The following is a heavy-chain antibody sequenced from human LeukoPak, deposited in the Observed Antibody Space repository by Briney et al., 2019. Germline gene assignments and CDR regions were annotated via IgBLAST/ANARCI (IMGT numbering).Heavy chain of an antibody. Sequence: GGSLRLSCAASGFTFSSYSMNWVRQAPGKGLEWVSSISSSSSYIYYADSVKGRFTISRDNAKNSLYLQMNSLRAEDTAVYYCASSSWNVDYYYGMDVWGQGTTVTVSS. J-gene: IGHJ6*02. CDR3: ASSSWNVDYYYGMDV. D-gene: IGHD1-1*01. CDR2: ISSSSSYI. CDR1: GFTFSSYS. V-gene: IGHV3-21*01.